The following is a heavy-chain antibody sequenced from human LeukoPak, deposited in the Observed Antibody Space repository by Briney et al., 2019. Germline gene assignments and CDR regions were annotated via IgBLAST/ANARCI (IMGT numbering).Heavy chain of an antibody. V-gene: IGHV3-11*04. CDR1: GFTFSDYY. D-gene: IGHD4/OR15-4a*01. Sequence: GGSLRLSCAASGFTFSDYYMSWIRQAAGKGLEWVSYISSSGSTTYYADLVRGRFTISRDNSKNTLYLQMNSLRAEDTAVYYCARAPRGATGYWGQGTRVTVSS. CDR3: ARAPRGATGY. J-gene: IGHJ4*02. CDR2: ISSSGSTT.